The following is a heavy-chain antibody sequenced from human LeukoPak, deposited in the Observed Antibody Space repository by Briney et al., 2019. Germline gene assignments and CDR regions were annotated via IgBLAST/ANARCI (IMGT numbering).Heavy chain of an antibody. CDR2: IYYSGST. CDR3: ARRRMDRGFDY. Sequence: SETLSLTCTVSGGSISSSSYYWGWIRQPPGKGLEWIGSIYYSGSTYYNPSLKSRVTISVDTSKNQFSLKLSSVTAADTAVYYCARRRMDRGFDYWGQGTLVTVSS. J-gene: IGHJ4*02. D-gene: IGHD2-8*01. V-gene: IGHV4-39*01. CDR1: GGSISSSSYY.